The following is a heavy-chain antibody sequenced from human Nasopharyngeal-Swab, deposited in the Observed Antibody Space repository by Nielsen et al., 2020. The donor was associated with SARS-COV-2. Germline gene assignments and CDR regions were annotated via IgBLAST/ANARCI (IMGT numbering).Heavy chain of an antibody. V-gene: IGHV3-23*01. CDR1: GFTFSTYA. CDR3: ARDVAGADSA. CDR2: ISDSGGTT. Sequence: GESLKISCAASGFTFSTYAMSWVRQAPGKGLEWVSDISDSGGTTYYADSVKGRFTISRDNSKNTLYLQMNSLRAEDTALYYCARDVAGADSAWGQGTLVTVSS. D-gene: IGHD2-21*01. J-gene: IGHJ5*02.